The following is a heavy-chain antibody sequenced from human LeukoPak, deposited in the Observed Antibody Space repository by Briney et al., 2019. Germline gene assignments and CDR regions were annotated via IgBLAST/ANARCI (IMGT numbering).Heavy chain of an antibody. Sequence: GGSLRLSCAASGFTFSSYAMSWIRQAPGKGLEWISYISGRGTNIYYAESVKGRFTISRDNAKNSLYLQMSSLRAEDTAVYYCARDYDFWSGYYRPYFDYWGQGALVTVSS. J-gene: IGHJ4*02. V-gene: IGHV3-11*01. D-gene: IGHD3-3*01. CDR2: ISGRGTNI. CDR1: GFTFSSYA. CDR3: ARDYDFWSGYYRPYFDY.